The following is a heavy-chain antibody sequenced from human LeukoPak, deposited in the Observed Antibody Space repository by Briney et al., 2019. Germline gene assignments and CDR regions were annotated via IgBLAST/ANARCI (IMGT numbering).Heavy chain of an antibody. Sequence: SETLSFTCTVSGGSISSGDYYWSWIRQPPVKGLEWIGYIYSSGSTYYNPPLKSRVTISVDTSKNQFSLKLSSVTAAYTAVYYCARRMTTVTTLGPFDYWGQGTLVTVSS. CDR3: ARRMTTVTTLGPFDY. CDR1: GGSISSGDYY. V-gene: IGHV4-30-4*01. J-gene: IGHJ4*02. D-gene: IGHD4-17*01. CDR2: IYSSGST.